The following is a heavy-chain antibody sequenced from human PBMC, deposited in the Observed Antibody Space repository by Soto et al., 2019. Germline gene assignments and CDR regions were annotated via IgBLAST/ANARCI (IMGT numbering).Heavy chain of an antibody. CDR3: ARERGYYYGSGSYYNALSDYYYYMDV. D-gene: IGHD3-10*01. V-gene: IGHV4-34*01. CDR1: GGSISSYY. J-gene: IGHJ6*03. Sequence: SETLSLTCTVSGGSISSYYWSWIRQPPGKGLEWIGEINHSGSTNYNPSLKSRVTISVDTSKNQFSLKLSSVTAADTAVYYCARERGYYYGSGSYYNALSDYYYYMDVWGKGTTVTVSS. CDR2: INHSGST.